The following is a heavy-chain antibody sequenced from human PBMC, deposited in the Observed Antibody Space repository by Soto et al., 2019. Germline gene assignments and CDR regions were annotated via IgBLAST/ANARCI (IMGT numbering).Heavy chain of an antibody. V-gene: IGHV1-69*01. CDR2: IIPAFGTP. CDR3: ARDTREITRVRGVIPYYIYHMDV. CDR1: GGTFNNYA. D-gene: IGHD3-10*01. Sequence: QVQLAQSGAEVKKRGSSVKVSCRVSGGTFNNYAISWVRQAPGEGLEWMEGIIPAFGTPKYAQRFQDRVTISADVYAATAYMELTSLRSDDTAVYYCARDTREITRVRGVIPYYIYHMDVWGPGTTVAVSS. J-gene: IGHJ6*02.